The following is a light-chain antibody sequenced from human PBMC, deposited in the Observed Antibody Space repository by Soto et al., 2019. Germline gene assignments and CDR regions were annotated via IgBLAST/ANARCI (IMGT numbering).Light chain of an antibody. V-gene: IGKV3-20*01. Sequence: EIVLTQSPGTLFLSPGERDTLSCRASQSVSFSSLAWYQQKPGQPPRLLIYGASSRATGIPDRFSGSGSGTDFTFTISRLEPEDFAVYYCQQYNTWPPITFGQGTRLEI. CDR3: QQYNTWPPIT. CDR2: GAS. J-gene: IGKJ5*01. CDR1: QSVSFSS.